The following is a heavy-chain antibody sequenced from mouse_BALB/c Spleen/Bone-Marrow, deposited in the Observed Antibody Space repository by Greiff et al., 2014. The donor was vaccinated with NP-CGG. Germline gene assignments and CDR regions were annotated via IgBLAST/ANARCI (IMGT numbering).Heavy chain of an antibody. Sequence: EVQVVESGGDLVKPGGSLKLSCAASGFTFSNYAMSWVRQTPEKGLEWVASISSGGSTYYPDRVKGRFTIARDNARNILYLQMISLMADDMSMYYCVRELYYSSNDFTYWGQGTLVTVSA. D-gene: IGHD1-1*01. CDR3: VRELYYSSNDFTY. CDR1: GFTFSNYA. J-gene: IGHJ3*01. CDR2: ISSGGST. V-gene: IGHV5-6-5*01.